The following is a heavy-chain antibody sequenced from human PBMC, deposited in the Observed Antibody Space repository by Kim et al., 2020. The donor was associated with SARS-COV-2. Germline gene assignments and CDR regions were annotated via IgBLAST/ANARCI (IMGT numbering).Heavy chain of an antibody. J-gene: IGHJ4*03. CDR3: AGYYDISGSYGFWY. D-gene: IGHD3-22*01. V-gene: IGHV4-34*01. CDR2: INHSGST. CDR1: GGSFSGYY. Sequence: SETLSLTCAVYGGSFSGYYWSWIRQPPGKGLEWIGEINHSGSTNYNPSLKSRVTISVDTSKNQFSLKLSSVTAADTAVYYCAGYYDISGSYGFWYWGPGT.